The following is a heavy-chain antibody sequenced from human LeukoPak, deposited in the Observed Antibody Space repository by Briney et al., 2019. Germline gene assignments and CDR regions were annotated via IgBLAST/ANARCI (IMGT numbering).Heavy chain of an antibody. D-gene: IGHD1-1*01. J-gene: IGHJ4*02. Sequence: GGSLRLSCAASGFTFSSYSMNWVRQAPGKGLGWVSSISSSSSYINYADSVRGRFTISRDNAQNSLFLQMDSLRGEDTAVYYCARCTTGKTFGSLREIKKSREIDYWGQGTLVTVSS. CDR2: ISSSSSYI. CDR3: ARCTTGKTFGSLREIKKSREIDY. V-gene: IGHV3-21*01. CDR1: GFTFSSYS.